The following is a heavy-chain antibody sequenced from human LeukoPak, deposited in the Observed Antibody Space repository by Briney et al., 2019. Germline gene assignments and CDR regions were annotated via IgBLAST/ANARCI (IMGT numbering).Heavy chain of an antibody. CDR3: AKDFLTYYYGPSGYYFAS. Sequence: GGSLRLSCAASGFTFNNHAMTWVRQAPGKGLEWVSVITGSGDGRYYADSVKGRFTISRDNSKNTLHLQMNSLRAEDTALYYCAKDFLTYYYGPSGYYFASWGKGPRVAVSS. CDR2: ITGSGDGR. D-gene: IGHD3-3*01. CDR1: GFTFNNHA. J-gene: IGHJ4*02. V-gene: IGHV3-23*01.